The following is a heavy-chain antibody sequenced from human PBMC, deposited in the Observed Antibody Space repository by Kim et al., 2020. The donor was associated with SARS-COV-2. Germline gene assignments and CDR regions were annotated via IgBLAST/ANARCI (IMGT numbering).Heavy chain of an antibody. CDR1: GFTVSSNY. D-gene: IGHD6-19*01. CDR3: ARAKYSSGWYGGYWFDP. CDR2: IYSGGST. V-gene: IGHV3-53*04. Sequence: GGSMRLSCAASGFTVSSNYMSWVRQAPGKGLEWVSVIYSGGSTYYADSVKGRFTISRHNSKNTLYLQMNSLRAEDTAVYYCARAKYSSGWYGGYWFDPWGQGTLVTVSS. J-gene: IGHJ5*02.